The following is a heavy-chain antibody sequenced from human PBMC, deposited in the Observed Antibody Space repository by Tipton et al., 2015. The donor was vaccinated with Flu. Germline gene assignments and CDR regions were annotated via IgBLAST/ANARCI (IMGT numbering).Heavy chain of an antibody. CDR1: GFTFSSYD. CDR3: TRGPLPDSNWYNGLDV. J-gene: IGHJ6*02. D-gene: IGHD6-13*01. CDR2: IGSAGDT. V-gene: IGHV3-13*01. Sequence: LRLSCAASGFTFSSYDIHWVRQPKGKGLEWVSAIGSAGDTYYVDSVKGRFTISRDNAKNSLYLQMNSLRVGDTAVYYCTRGPLPDSNWYNGLDVWGQGTTVTVSS.